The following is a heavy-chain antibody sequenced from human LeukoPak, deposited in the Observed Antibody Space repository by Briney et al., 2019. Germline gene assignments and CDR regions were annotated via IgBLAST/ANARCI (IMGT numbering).Heavy chain of an antibody. CDR3: AKSGTIFGVVIMGDY. V-gene: IGHV3-23*01. D-gene: IGHD3-3*01. Sequence: GGSLRLSCAASGFTFSSYAMSWVRQAPGKGLEWVSAISGSGGSTYYADSVKGRFTISRDNSKSTLYLQMNSLRAEDTAVYYCAKSGTIFGVVIMGDYWGQGTLVTVSS. CDR2: ISGSGGST. J-gene: IGHJ4*02. CDR1: GFTFSSYA.